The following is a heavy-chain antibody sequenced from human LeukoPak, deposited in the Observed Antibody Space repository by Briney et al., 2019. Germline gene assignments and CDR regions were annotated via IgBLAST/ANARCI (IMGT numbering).Heavy chain of an antibody. CDR3: ARQSGGGHLFLLDY. CDR2: IFPDDSDS. Sequence: GESLKISCKGSGYSFTSYWIAWVRQMPGKGLEWMGVIFPDDSDSRYSPSFQGQVTISADMSIDTVFLHWSSLRASDTAIYYCARQSGGGHLFLLDYWGQGTQVTVSS. D-gene: IGHD2-15*01. CDR1: GYSFTSYW. J-gene: IGHJ4*02. V-gene: IGHV5-51*01.